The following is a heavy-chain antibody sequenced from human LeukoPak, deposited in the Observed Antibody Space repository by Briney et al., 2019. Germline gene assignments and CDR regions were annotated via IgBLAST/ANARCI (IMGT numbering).Heavy chain of an antibody. Sequence: SDTLSLTCKVSGGSISSYYGSWVRQPAGQGLEWIGRIYTRGSTNYNPSLKNRVTMAVDTSKNQFSLKLSSVTAADTAVYYCARDVAVAGYYYYYGMDVWGQGTTVTVSS. CDR3: ARDVAVAGYYYYYGMDV. CDR2: IYTRGST. D-gene: IGHD6-19*01. V-gene: IGHV4-4*07. CDR1: GGSISSYY. J-gene: IGHJ6*02.